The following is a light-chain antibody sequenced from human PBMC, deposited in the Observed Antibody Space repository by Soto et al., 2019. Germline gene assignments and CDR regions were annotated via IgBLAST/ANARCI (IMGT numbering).Light chain of an antibody. CDR1: QSISSW. J-gene: IGKJ1*01. V-gene: IGKV1-5*01. CDR3: KQYNSYSWT. CDR2: DAS. Sequence: DIQMTQSPSTLSAYVGQTVKITFRSSQSISSWLAWYQQKPGKAPKLLIYDASSLESGVPSRFSGSGSGTEFTLTISSLQTDDFATYYCKQYNSYSWTFGKGTKVDIK.